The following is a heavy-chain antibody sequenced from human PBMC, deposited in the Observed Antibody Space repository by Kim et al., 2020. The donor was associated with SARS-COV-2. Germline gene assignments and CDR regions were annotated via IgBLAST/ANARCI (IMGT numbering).Heavy chain of an antibody. Sequence: ASVKVSCKDSGYTFTSYGISWVRQAPGQGLEWMGWISAYNGNTNYAQKLQGRVTMTTDTSTSTAYMELRSLRSDDTAVYYCAYGSGSYYPIYYYGMDVWGQGTTVTVSS. CDR2: ISAYNGNT. J-gene: IGHJ6*02. CDR3: AYGSGSYYPIYYYGMDV. CDR1: GYTFTSYG. V-gene: IGHV1-18*01. D-gene: IGHD3-10*01.